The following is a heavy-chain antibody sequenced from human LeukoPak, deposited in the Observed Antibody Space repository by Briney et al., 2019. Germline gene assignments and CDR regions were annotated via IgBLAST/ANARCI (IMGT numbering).Heavy chain of an antibody. CDR2: ISAGGSST. J-gene: IGHJ3*02. D-gene: IGHD3-3*01. CDR3: TRAWRPHHSFDI. CDR1: GFTFSEKY. V-gene: IGHV3-11*01. Sequence: GGSLRLSCEASGFTFSEKYMNWIRQAPGKGLEWLSSISAGGSSTRYADSVKGRFTISRDDAKNSLFLQMDSLRVEDTGIYYCTRAWRPHHSFDIWGQGAKVTVAS.